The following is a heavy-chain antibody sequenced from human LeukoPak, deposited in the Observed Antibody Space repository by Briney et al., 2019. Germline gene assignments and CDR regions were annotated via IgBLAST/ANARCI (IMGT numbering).Heavy chain of an antibody. CDR2: ISSSGNYI. CDR3: ARAWSRYCSSTSCYAGDY. V-gene: IGHV3-21*04. CDR1: GFTFSSYS. J-gene: IGHJ4*02. Sequence: PGGSLRLSCAASGFTFSSYSMNWVRLAPGKGLQWVSSISSSGNYIFYADSVKARFTISRDNAKNSLYLQMNSLRAEDTAVYYCARAWSRYCSSTSCYAGDYWGQGTLVTVSS. D-gene: IGHD2-2*01.